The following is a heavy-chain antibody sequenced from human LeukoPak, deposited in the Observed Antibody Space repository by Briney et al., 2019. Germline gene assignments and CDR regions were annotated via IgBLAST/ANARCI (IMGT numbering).Heavy chain of an antibody. Sequence: PGGSLRLSCAASGFTFSSYSMHWVRQAPGKGLEWVAVISDDGSKKSYADSVKGRFTVSRDNSKNTLYLQMNSPRVEDTAVYYCAREGGYCSSTTCYFDSWGQGTLVTVSS. J-gene: IGHJ4*02. CDR2: ISDDGSKK. D-gene: IGHD2-2*01. CDR3: AREGGYCSSTTCYFDS. V-gene: IGHV3-30-3*01. CDR1: GFTFSSYS.